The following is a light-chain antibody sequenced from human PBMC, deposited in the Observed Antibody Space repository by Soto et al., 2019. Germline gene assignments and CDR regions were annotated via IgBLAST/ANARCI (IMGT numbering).Light chain of an antibody. CDR1: QSVSNNY. CDR2: GAS. Sequence: EIALTQPPGTLSLSPGERATLSCRASQSVSNNYLAWYQQKPGQAPRLLIYGASNRATGIPDRFSGSGSGLDFILIASRVETDSFAMYYCQQYGSSGTFGQGNKMEI. J-gene: IGKJ1*01. CDR3: QQYGSSGT. V-gene: IGKV3-20*01.